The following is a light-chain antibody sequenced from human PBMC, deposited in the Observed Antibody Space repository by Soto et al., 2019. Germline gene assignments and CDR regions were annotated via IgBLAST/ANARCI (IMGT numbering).Light chain of an antibody. J-gene: IGKJ1*01. CDR2: KAS. CDR1: QSISSW. Sequence: DIQMTQSPSTLSASVGDRVTITCRASQSISSWLAWYQQKPGQAPKLLIYKASSLKSGVPSRFSGSDSGTEFTLTISSLQPEDFATYYCQQYNSNPWTFGQGTKVEIK. CDR3: QQYNSNPWT. V-gene: IGKV1-5*03.